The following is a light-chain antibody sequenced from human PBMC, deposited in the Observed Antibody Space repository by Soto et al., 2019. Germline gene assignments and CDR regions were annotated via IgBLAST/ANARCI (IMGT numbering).Light chain of an antibody. J-gene: IGLJ2*01. V-gene: IGLV1-44*01. CDR1: SSNIGTNT. CDR2: NNN. Sequence: QPVLTQPPSASGTPGQRVTISCSGSSSNIGTNTANWYQQLPGTAPKLLIYNNNQRPSGVPDRFSGSKSGTSASLAISGLRSEDEADYYCAAWDDSLNGVVFGGGTKVTVL. CDR3: AAWDDSLNGVV.